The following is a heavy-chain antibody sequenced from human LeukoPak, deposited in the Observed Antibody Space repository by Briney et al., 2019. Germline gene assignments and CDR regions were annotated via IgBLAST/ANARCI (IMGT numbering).Heavy chain of an antibody. J-gene: IGHJ4*02. D-gene: IGHD6-13*01. CDR2: IISGSSGNP. V-gene: IGHV3-23*01. Sequence: QPGGSLRLSCAASGFTFSNYAMNWVRQAPGKGLEWVSTIISGSSGNPYYADSVKGRFTISRDNPNNALYLQMNSLTAEDTAVYYCAKGDWSDYSSSSYSNYWGQGTLVTVSS. CDR3: AKGDWSDYSSSSYSNY. CDR1: GFTFSNYA.